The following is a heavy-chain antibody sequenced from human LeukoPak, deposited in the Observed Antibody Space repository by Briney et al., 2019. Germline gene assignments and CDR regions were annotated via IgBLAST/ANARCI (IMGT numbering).Heavy chain of an antibody. J-gene: IGHJ4*02. CDR2: IYHSGST. Sequence: SETLSLTCTVSGYSISSGYYWGWIRQPPGKGLEWIGSIYHSGSTYYNPSLKSRVTISVDTSKNQFSLKLSSVTAAHTAVYYCASRGVVXSSTSCSTVGYFDYWGQGTLVTVSS. CDR3: ASRGVVXSSTSCSTVGYFDY. V-gene: IGHV4-38-2*02. CDR1: GYSISSGYY. D-gene: IGHD2-2*01.